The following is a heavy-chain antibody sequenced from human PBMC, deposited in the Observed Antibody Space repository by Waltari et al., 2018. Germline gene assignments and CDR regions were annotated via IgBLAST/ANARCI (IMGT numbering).Heavy chain of an antibody. J-gene: IGHJ4*02. CDR1: GYSISSGYY. D-gene: IGHD6-6*01. CDR2: IYHSGST. V-gene: IGHV4-38-2*01. CDR3: ARQSGSSSPFDY. Sequence: QVQLQESGPGLVKPSETLSLTCAVSGYSISSGYYWGWTRQPPGKGLEWIGSIYHSGSTYYNPSLKSRVTISVDTSKNQFSLKLSSVTAADTAVYYCARQSGSSSPFDYWGQGTLVTVSS.